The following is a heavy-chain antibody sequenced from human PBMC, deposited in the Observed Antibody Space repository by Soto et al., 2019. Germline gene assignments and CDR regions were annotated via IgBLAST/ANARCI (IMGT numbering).Heavy chain of an antibody. V-gene: IGHV1-69*01. CDR2: NIPIFGTA. Sequence: QVQLVQSGAEVKKPGSSVKVSCKASGGTFSSYAISWVRQAPGQGLEWMGGNIPIFGTANYAQKFQGRVTITADESTSTAYMELSSLRSEDTAVYYCARGSAIAAAGRRYYYYYGMDVWGQGTTVTVSS. CDR3: ARGSAIAAAGRRYYYYYGMDV. CDR1: GGTFSSYA. D-gene: IGHD6-13*01. J-gene: IGHJ6*02.